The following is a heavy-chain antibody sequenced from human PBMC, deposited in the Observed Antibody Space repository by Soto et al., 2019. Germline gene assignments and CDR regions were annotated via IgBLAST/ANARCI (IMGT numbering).Heavy chain of an antibody. V-gene: IGHV1-69*13. CDR3: ARGEERVAMPSGY. Sequence: SVKVSCKTSGGTFSSYAISWVRQAPGQGLEWMGGIVPIFGTANYAQKFQGRVTITADESTSTAYMELSSLRSEDTAVYYCARGEERVAMPSGYWGQGTLVTVSS. J-gene: IGHJ4*02. D-gene: IGHD2-2*01. CDR1: GGTFSSYA. CDR2: IVPIFGTA.